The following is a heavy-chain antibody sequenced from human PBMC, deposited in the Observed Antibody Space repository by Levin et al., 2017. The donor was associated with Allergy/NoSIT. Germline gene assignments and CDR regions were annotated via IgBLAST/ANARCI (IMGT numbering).Heavy chain of an antibody. J-gene: IGHJ4*02. CDR3: ARGHDYGDEIDY. CDR1: GFTFSSYA. CDR2: ISYDGSNK. Sequence: LSLTCAASGFTFSSYAMHWVRQAPGKGLEWVAVISYDGSNKYYADSVKGRFTISRDNSKNTLYLQMNSLRAEDTAVYYCARGHDYGDEIDYWGQGTLVTVSS. D-gene: IGHD4-17*01. V-gene: IGHV3-30-3*01.